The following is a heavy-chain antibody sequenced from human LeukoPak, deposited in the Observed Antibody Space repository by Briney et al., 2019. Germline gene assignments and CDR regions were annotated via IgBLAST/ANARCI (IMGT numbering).Heavy chain of an antibody. CDR1: GGSISSYY. CDR3: ARDEYYCSSTSCYVPGWFDP. Sequence: PSETLSLTCTVSGGSISSYYWSWIRQPAGKGLEWIGRIYTSGSTNYNPSLMSRVTMSVDTSKNQFSLKLSSVTAADTAVYYCARDEYYCSSTSCYVPGWFDPWGQGTLVTVSS. D-gene: IGHD2-2*01. V-gene: IGHV4-4*07. J-gene: IGHJ5*02. CDR2: IYTSGST.